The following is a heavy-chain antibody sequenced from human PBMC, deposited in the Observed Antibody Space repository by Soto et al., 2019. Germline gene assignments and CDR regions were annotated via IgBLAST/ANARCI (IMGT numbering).Heavy chain of an antibody. CDR2: IWSDATNK. CDR3: ARIGTWALNFDY. J-gene: IGHJ4*02. D-gene: IGHD2-8*01. CDR1: GLTLSSYW. Sequence: SLTLSCAASGLTLSSYWMQWVRQAPDKGLEWVAIIWSDATNKYYADSVKGRFTISRDISKNTLYLQMNSLRVEDTAVYYCARIGTWALNFDYWGQGTQVTVSS. V-gene: IGHV3-33*08.